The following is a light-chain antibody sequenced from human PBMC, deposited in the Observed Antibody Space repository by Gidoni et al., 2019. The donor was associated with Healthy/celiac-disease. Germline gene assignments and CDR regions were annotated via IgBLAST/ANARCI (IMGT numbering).Light chain of an antibody. J-gene: IGLJ1*01. CDR3: SSYTSSSTRV. CDR1: SRDVGGYNY. V-gene: IGLV2-14*03. Sequence: QSALTQPASVSGSPGQSITISCTGTSRDVGGYNYVSCYQQPPGKAPKLMIYDVSNRPSGVSNRFSGSKSGNTASLTISGLQAEDEADYYCSSYTSSSTRVFGTGTKVTVL. CDR2: DVS.